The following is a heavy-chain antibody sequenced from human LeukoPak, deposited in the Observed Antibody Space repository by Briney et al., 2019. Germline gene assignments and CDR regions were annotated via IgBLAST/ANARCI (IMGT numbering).Heavy chain of an antibody. CDR2: INPNSGGT. Sequence: GASVKVSCKASGYTFTGYYMHRVRQAPGQGLEWMGWINPNSGGTNYAQKFQGRVTMTRDTSISTAYMELSRLRSDDTAVYYCARVWHYYGSGSYCLDYWGQGTLVTVSS. CDR1: GYTFTGYY. D-gene: IGHD3-10*01. CDR3: ARVWHYYGSGSYCLDY. J-gene: IGHJ4*02. V-gene: IGHV1-2*02.